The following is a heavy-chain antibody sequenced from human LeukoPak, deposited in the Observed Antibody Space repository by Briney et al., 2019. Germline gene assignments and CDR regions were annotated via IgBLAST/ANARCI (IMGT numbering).Heavy chain of an antibody. V-gene: IGHV4-39*01. CDR1: AASISSSSHH. J-gene: IGHJ5*01. Sequence: SETLSLTCTISAASISSSSHHWGWIRQSPGKGLEWIGSIYYGQTIYYNPSLNSRVTISVVTSEDQFTLQLNSVTAADTAVYYCVRHDGRGGATMGAFDSWGQGSLVTVSS. D-gene: IGHD4/OR15-4a*01. CDR3: VRHDGRGGATMGAFDS. CDR2: IYYGQTI.